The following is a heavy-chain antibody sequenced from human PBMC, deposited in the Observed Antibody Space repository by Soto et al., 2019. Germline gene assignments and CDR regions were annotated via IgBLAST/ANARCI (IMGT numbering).Heavy chain of an antibody. CDR3: AKDMSSGGSSA. V-gene: IGHV3-30*18. D-gene: IGHD2-15*01. CDR2: ISYDGSNK. Sequence: QVQLVESGGGVVQPGRSLRLSCAASGFTFSSYGMHWVRQAPGKGLEWVAVISYDGSNKYYADSVKGRFTISRDNSKNTLYLQMISLRAEDTAVYYCAKDMSSGGSSAWGQGTLVTVSS. CDR1: GFTFSSYG. J-gene: IGHJ5*02.